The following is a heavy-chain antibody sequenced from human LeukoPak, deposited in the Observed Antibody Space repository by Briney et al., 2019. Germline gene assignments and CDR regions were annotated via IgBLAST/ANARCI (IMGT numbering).Heavy chain of an antibody. J-gene: IGHJ3*02. CDR1: GFTFSNYR. CDR3: AREDSGSYDPGSFDI. Sequence: PGGSLRLSCAASGFTFSNYRMNWVRQAPGKGLGWVSSISVTSSYIYYADSVKGRFTISRDNANSSLSLQMHSLRAEDTSVYYCAREDSGSYDPGSFDIWGQGTLVTVSS. D-gene: IGHD1-26*01. V-gene: IGHV3-21*01. CDR2: ISVTSSYI.